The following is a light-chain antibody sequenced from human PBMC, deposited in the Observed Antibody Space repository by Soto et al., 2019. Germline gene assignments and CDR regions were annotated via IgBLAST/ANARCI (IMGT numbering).Light chain of an antibody. CDR1: QSVGSY. Sequence: EIVLTQSPATLSLSPGERATLSCRASQSVGSYLAWYQQKLGQAPRLLIYDASNRATGIPARFSGSGSGTDFTHTISSLEPEDFAVYYCQQRSKWPRTFGQGTKVEIK. V-gene: IGKV3-11*01. CDR3: QQRSKWPRT. J-gene: IGKJ1*01. CDR2: DAS.